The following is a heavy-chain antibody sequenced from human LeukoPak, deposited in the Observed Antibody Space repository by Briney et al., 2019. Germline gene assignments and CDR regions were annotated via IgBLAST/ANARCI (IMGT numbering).Heavy chain of an antibody. CDR3: ARGWASNGVDY. CDR1: GGSFSSGTYY. D-gene: IGHD5-18*01. V-gene: IGHV4-61*02. J-gene: IGHJ4*02. Sequence: SETLSLTCTVSGGSFSSGTYYWSWIRQPAGKGLQWIGRIYSSGSTNYNPSLKSRVTISVDTSKNQFSLKLSSWSAADTVVYYCARGWASNGVDYWGQGTLVTVSS. CDR2: IYSSGST.